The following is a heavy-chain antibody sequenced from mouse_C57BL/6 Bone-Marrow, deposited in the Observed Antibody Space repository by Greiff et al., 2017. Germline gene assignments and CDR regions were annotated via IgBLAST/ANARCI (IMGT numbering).Heavy chain of an antibody. D-gene: IGHD1-1*01. CDR1: GYAFTNYL. CDR2: INPGSGGT. J-gene: IGHJ2*01. V-gene: IGHV1-54*01. CDR3: ARGVLHFDY. Sequence: QVQLKQSGAELVRPGTSVKVSCKASGYAFTNYLIEWVKQRPGQGLEWIGVINPGSGGTNYNEKFKGKATLTADKSSSTAYMQLSSLTSEDSAVYFCARGVLHFDYWGQGTTLTVSS.